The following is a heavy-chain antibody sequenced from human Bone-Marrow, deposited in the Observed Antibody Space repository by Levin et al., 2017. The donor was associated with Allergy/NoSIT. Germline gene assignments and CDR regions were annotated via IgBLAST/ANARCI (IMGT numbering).Heavy chain of an antibody. V-gene: IGHV4-31*03. CDR1: GVAIDRSGFY. D-gene: IGHD5-18*01. CDR3: ARGGDSYTIFDY. J-gene: IGHJ4*02. CDR2: IYHNGRT. Sequence: SQTLSLPCSVSGVAIDRSGFYWTWIRQFPGKGLEWIGYIYHNGRTYYKPSLKSRLTISVDTSENHFSMKLSSMAAADTALYYCARGGDSYTIFDYWGQGIPVIVSS.